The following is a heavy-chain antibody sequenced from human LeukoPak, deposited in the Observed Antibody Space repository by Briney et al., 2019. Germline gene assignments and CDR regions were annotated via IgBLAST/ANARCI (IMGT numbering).Heavy chain of an antibody. Sequence: SETLSLTCTVSGGSIRSSYYYWGWIRQPPGKGLEWIGEINRSGSTNYNPSLKSRVTISVDTSKNQFSLKLSSVTAADTAVYYCALEMATSQNDAFDIWGQGTMVTVSS. D-gene: IGHD5-24*01. CDR2: INRSGST. V-gene: IGHV4-39*07. CDR3: ALEMATSQNDAFDI. CDR1: GGSIRSSYYY. J-gene: IGHJ3*02.